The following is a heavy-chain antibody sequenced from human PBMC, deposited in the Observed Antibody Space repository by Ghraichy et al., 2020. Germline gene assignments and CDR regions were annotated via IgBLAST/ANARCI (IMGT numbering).Heavy chain of an antibody. V-gene: IGHV3-23*01. J-gene: IGHJ5*02. CDR3: ARDGITGDGIWNWFDP. CDR2: IGATDGTT. D-gene: IGHD7-27*01. CDR1: GFTFTSHA. Sequence: GGSLRLSCAASGFTFTSHAMTWVRQAPGKGLEWVSSIGATDGTTSYADSVEGRFTISRDNSKNTLYLQLNSLRADDTAVYYCARDGITGDGIWNWFDPWGQGILVTVSS.